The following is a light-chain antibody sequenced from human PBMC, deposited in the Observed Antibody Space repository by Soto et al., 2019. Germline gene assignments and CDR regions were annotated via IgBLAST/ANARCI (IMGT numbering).Light chain of an antibody. CDR1: SSDVGGYNH. Sequence: QSALTQPASVSGSPGQSITISCTGTSSDVGGYNHVSWCQIHPGKAPKLIIYEVTSRPSGVSYRFSGSKSGNSASLTISGLQAEDEADYYCSSYASSSSYVFGGGTKVTVL. CDR3: SSYASSSSYV. CDR2: EVT. J-gene: IGLJ1*01. V-gene: IGLV2-14*01.